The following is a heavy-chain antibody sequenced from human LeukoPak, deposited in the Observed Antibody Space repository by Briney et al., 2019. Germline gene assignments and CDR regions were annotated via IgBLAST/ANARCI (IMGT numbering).Heavy chain of an antibody. Sequence: GGSLRLSCEVSGFSFSDYWMSWVRQAPGKGLEWVAVIWYDGSNKYYADSVKGRFTISRDNSKNTLYLQMNSLRAEDTAVYYCAKDSTVTTSHFDYWGRGTLVTVSS. D-gene: IGHD4-17*01. V-gene: IGHV3-33*06. CDR3: AKDSTVTTSHFDY. J-gene: IGHJ4*02. CDR2: IWYDGSNK. CDR1: GFSFSDYW.